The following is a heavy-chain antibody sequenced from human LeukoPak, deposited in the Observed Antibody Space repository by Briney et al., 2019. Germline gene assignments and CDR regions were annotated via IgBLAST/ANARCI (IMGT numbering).Heavy chain of an antibody. Sequence: SETLSLTCAVSGGSISSGGYSWSWIRQPPGKGLEWIGYIYHSGSTYYNPSLKSRVTISVDRSKNQFSLKLSSVTAADTAVYYCARGGGIAAVGPPFFDYWGQGTLVTVSS. V-gene: IGHV4-30-2*01. CDR3: ARGGGIAAVGPPFFDY. CDR2: IYHSGST. CDR1: GGSISSGGYS. D-gene: IGHD6-13*01. J-gene: IGHJ4*02.